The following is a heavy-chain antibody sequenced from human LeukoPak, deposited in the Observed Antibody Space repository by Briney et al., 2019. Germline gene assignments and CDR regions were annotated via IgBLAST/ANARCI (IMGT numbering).Heavy chain of an antibody. CDR2: FYTSGST. CDR3: ARVPYSSSYRPYYFDY. Sequence: NPSETLSLTCTVSGGSINSGSYYWTWIRQPAGKGLERIGRFYTSGSTNYNPSLKSRVTISVDTSKNQFSLKLTSVTAADTAVYYCARVPYSSSYRPYYFDYWGQGTLVTVSS. V-gene: IGHV4-61*02. CDR1: GGSINSGSYY. J-gene: IGHJ4*02. D-gene: IGHD6-13*01.